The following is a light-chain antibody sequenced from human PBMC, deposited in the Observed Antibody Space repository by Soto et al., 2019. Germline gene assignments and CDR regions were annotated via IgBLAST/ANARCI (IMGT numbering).Light chain of an antibody. Sequence: QSVLTQPPSVSGAPGQSVTIACTGRRSNIGAGYDVHWYQQLPGTAPKLLIYGNTNRPSGVPDRFSGSKSGTSASLAITGLQAEDEADYYCQSYDSSLSGVVFGGGTQLTVL. J-gene: IGLJ2*01. CDR3: QSYDSSLSGVV. V-gene: IGLV1-40*01. CDR2: GNT. CDR1: RSNIGAGYD.